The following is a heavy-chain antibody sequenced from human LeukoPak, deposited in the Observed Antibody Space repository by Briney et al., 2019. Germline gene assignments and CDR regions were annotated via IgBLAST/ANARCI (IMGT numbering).Heavy chain of an antibody. CDR1: GYTFTSYY. D-gene: IGHD3-10*01. CDR3: ARDRVRGVIITGYWYFDL. J-gene: IGHJ2*01. CDR2: INPSGGST. V-gene: IGHV1-46*01. Sequence: ASVKVSCKASGYTFTSYYMHWVRQAPGQGLEWMGIINPSGGSTSYAQKFQGRVTMTRDMSTSTVYMELSSLRSEDTAVHYCARDRVRGVIITGYWYFDLWGRGTLVTVSS.